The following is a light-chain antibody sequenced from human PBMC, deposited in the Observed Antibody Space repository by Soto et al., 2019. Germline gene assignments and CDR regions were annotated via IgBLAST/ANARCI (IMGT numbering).Light chain of an antibody. J-gene: IGKJ1*01. CDR2: KVS. CDR3: MSALQWAPT. Sequence: VMTQSPLSLPFTLGHPASISCRSSQSLVYSDGNTYLNWFHQRPGQYPRSLIYKVSNRDSGVPDRSTSTESVTDFKLKISRVEAADVGVYYCMSALQWAPTFGQGTHVDFK. V-gene: IGKV2-30*01. CDR1: QSLVYSDGNTY.